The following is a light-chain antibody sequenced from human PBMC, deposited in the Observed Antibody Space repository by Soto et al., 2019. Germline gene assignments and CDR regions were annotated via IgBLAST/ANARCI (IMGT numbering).Light chain of an antibody. CDR1: QGINSW. J-gene: IGKJ2*01. CDR3: QQANSFPYT. CDR2: AAS. Sequence: DIQMTQSPSSVYESVGDRVTITCRASQGINSWLAWYQQKPGKDPKLLIYAASRLQGGVPSRFSGSGSGTYFTLTISSLQPEDFATYYCQQANSFPYTFGQGTKVEIK. V-gene: IGKV1-12*01.